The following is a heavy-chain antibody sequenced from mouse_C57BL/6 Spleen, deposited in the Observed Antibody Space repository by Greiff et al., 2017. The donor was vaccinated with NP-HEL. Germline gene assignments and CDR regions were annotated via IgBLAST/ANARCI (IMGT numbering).Heavy chain of an antibody. Sequence: QVQLQQSGAELAKPGASVKLSCKASGYTFTSYWMHWVKQRPGQGLEWIGYINPSSGYTKYNQKFKDKATLTADKSSSTAYMQLSSLTYEDSAVYYCARSDPYYYGSSEGYYYAMDYWGQGTSVTVSS. CDR1: GYTFTSYW. V-gene: IGHV1-7*01. D-gene: IGHD1-1*01. J-gene: IGHJ4*01. CDR2: INPSSGYT. CDR3: ARSDPYYYGSSEGYYYAMDY.